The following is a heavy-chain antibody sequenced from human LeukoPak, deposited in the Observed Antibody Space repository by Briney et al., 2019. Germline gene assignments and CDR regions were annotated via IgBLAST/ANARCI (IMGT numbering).Heavy chain of an antibody. Sequence: GGSLRLSCAASGFTFSSYGMHWVRQAPGKGLEWVAYIRYDGSNKYYADSVKGRFTISRDNPKNTLSLQMNSLRAEDTAVYYCARGGKRALAGTRSPQYFQHWGQGTQVTVSS. D-gene: IGHD6-19*01. CDR1: GFTFSSYG. J-gene: IGHJ1*01. CDR3: ARGGKRALAGTRSPQYFQH. CDR2: IRYDGSNK. V-gene: IGHV3-30*02.